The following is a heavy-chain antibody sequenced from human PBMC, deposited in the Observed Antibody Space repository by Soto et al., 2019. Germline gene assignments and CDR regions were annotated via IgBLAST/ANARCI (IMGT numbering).Heavy chain of an antibody. CDR1: GGTFSSYT. Sequence: QVQLVQSGAEVKKPGSSVKVSCKASGGTFSSYTISWVRQAPGQGLEWMGRIIPILGIANYAQKFQGRVTITADKSTSTAYMELSSLRSEDTAVYYGARLRSTLDAFDIWGQGTMVTVSS. J-gene: IGHJ3*02. V-gene: IGHV1-69*02. CDR2: IIPILGIA. D-gene: IGHD2-2*01. CDR3: ARLRSTLDAFDI.